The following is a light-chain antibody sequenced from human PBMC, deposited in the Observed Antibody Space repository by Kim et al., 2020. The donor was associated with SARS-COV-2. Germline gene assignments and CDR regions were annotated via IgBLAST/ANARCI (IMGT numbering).Light chain of an antibody. CDR2: AAS. CDR1: QPISKY. V-gene: IGKV1-39*01. CDR3: QQSYSSPPT. J-gene: IGKJ4*01. Sequence: DIQMTQSPSSLSASVGGRVTITCRASQPISKYLNWYQQRPGKAPKLLIYAASRLETGVPSRFSGSGSGSDFTLTISGLLPEDFSTYYCQQSYSSPPTFGGGTKVDIK.